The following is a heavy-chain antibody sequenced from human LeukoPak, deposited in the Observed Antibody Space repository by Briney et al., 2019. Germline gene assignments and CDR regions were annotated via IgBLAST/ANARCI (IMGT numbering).Heavy chain of an antibody. J-gene: IGHJ6*02. CDR1: GFSFSTYA. D-gene: IGHD6-19*01. V-gene: IGHV3-23*01. Sequence: PGGSLRLSCAASGFSFSTYAMGWVRQAPGKGLEWVSIISDNGVYAYYADSVKGRFTISRDNSKNTLYLQMNSLRAEDTAVYYCAKEEEAVAALPVYGMDVWGQGTTVTVSS. CDR2: ISDNGVYA. CDR3: AKEEEAVAALPVYGMDV.